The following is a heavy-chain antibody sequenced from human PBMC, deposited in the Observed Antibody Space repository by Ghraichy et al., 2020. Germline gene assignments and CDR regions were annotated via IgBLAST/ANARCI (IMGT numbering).Heavy chain of an antibody. CDR1: GFTFSTYA. D-gene: IGHD2-15*01. CDR2: IVGSGGAT. J-gene: IGHJ4*02. CDR3: AKMFIVGAGYCSGGICKGDS. V-gene: IGHV3-23*01. Sequence: GESLRLSCAASGFTFSTYAMSWVRQAPGKGLEWVSAIVGSGGATYYADSVKGRFTISRDNSKNTLYLQMNSLRAEDTAVYYCAKMFIVGAGYCSGGICKGDSWGQGTLVTVSS.